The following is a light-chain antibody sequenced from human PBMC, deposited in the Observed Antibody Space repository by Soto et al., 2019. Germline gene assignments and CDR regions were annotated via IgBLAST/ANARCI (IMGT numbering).Light chain of an antibody. CDR2: GTS. J-gene: IGKJ4*01. CDR1: ERIYSAY. V-gene: IGKV3-20*01. Sequence: EVVLTQSPGTLSLSRGERATLSCRASERIYSAYLGWYQQKPGQAPRLLIYGTSSRATGIPDRFSGSGSGTDFTLTISGLQPEDFATYYCQQFYDYPLTFGGGTKVEIK. CDR3: QQFYDYPLT.